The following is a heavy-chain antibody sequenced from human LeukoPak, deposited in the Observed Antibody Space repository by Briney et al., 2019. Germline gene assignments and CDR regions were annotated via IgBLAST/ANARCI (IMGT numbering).Heavy chain of an antibody. V-gene: IGHV3-23*01. CDR3: AKDNYSRGYFDY. Sequence: GGSLRLSCAASGFTFSSYAMSWVRQAPGKGLEWVSAISGSGGSTYYADSVKGRFTISRDNSKSTLYLQMNSLRAEDTAVYYCAKDNYSRGYFDYWGQGTLVTVSS. CDR2: ISGSGGST. CDR1: GFTFSSYA. D-gene: IGHD2-15*01. J-gene: IGHJ4*02.